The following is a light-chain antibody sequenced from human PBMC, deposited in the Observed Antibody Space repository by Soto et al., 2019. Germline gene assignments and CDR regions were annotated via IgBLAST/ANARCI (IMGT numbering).Light chain of an antibody. Sequence: EIVMTQSPCTLSLSPGESATLSCRASQSIPNNNLAWYQQKPGQAPRLLFYGAFNRASGIPDRFSGSGSGTDFTLTISRLEPEDFAGYYCHHYGIAPPWTFGQGTKVDIK. CDR1: QSIPNNN. CDR2: GAF. V-gene: IGKV3-20*01. J-gene: IGKJ1*01. CDR3: HHYGIAPPWT.